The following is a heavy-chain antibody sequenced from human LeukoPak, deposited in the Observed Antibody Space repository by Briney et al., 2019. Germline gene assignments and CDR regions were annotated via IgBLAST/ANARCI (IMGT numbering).Heavy chain of an antibody. Sequence: SETLSLTCTVSGGSISSYYWSWIRQPPGKGLEWIGYIYYSGSTNYNPSLKSRVTISVDTSKNQFSLKLSSVTAADTAVYYCARELLLTVKAPRSDYYYYYYMDVWGKGTTVTVSS. CDR3: ARELLLTVKAPRSDYYYYYYMDV. D-gene: IGHD4-17*01. J-gene: IGHJ6*03. CDR1: GGSISSYY. V-gene: IGHV4-59*01. CDR2: IYYSGST.